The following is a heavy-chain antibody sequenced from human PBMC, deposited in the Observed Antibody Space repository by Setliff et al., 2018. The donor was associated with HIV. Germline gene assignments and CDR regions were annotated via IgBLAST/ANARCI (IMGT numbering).Heavy chain of an antibody. Sequence: PGESLKISCKGSGYRFTSYWIGWVRQMPGKGLEWMGIMYPGDSETRYSPSFQGQVTISADKSLSTAYLQWSSLKASDNAMYYCARQPDYYFGMDVWGQGTTVTVSS. CDR1: GYRFTSYW. CDR2: MYPGDSET. CDR3: ARQPDYYFGMDV. V-gene: IGHV5-51*01. J-gene: IGHJ6*02.